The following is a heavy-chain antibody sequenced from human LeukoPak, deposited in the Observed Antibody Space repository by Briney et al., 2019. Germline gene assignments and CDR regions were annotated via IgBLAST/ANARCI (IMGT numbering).Heavy chain of an antibody. CDR2: IYYSGST. Sequence: SETLSLTCTVSGGSISSSSYYWGWIRQPPGTGLEWIGSIYYSGSTYYSPSLKSRVTISVDTSKNQFSLKLSSVTAADTAVYYCARSSIAAVDYWGQGTLVTVSS. V-gene: IGHV4-39*01. CDR3: ARSSIAAVDY. CDR1: GGSISSSSYY. D-gene: IGHD6-13*01. J-gene: IGHJ4*02.